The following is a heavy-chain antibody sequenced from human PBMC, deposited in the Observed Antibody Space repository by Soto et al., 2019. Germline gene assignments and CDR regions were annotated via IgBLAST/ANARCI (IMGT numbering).Heavy chain of an antibody. CDR1: GFTFSSFA. Sequence: PGGSLRLSCAASGFTFSSFAMNWVRQAPGKGLDWVSAISGSGGSTCSADSVKGRFTISRDNSKNTLYLQMSSLRAEDTAVYYCARGFSDGNNSPPDFWGQGSLVTVSS. J-gene: IGHJ4*02. D-gene: IGHD2-15*01. CDR3: ARGFSDGNNSPPDF. CDR2: ISGSGGST. V-gene: IGHV3-23*01.